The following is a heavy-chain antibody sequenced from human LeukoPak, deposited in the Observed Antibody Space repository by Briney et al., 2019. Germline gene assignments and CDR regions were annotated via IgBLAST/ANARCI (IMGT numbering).Heavy chain of an antibody. CDR1: GFTFSSYA. D-gene: IGHD3-10*01. J-gene: IGHJ6*04. CDR3: TSQVRGVIITFYGMDV. CDR2: ISYDGSNK. Sequence: PGGSLRLSCAASGFTFSSYAMHWVRQAPGKGLEWVAVISYDGSNKYYADSVKGRFTISRDDSKNTAYLQMNSLKTEDTAVYYCTSQVRGVIITFYGMDVWGKGTTVTVSS. V-gene: IGHV3-30*04.